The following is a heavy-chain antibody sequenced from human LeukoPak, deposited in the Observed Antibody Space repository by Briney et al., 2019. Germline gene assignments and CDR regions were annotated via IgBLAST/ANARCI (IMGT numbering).Heavy chain of an antibody. Sequence: PGGSLRLSCAASGFTFSSYAMSWVRQAPGKGLEWVSAISGSGGSTYYADSVRGRFTISRDNSKNTLYLQMNSLRAEDTAVYYCAKGGSYCGGDCYSDYWGQGTLVTVSS. CDR3: AKGGSYCGGDCYSDY. CDR2: ISGSGGST. J-gene: IGHJ4*02. D-gene: IGHD2-21*01. CDR1: GFTFSSYA. V-gene: IGHV3-23*01.